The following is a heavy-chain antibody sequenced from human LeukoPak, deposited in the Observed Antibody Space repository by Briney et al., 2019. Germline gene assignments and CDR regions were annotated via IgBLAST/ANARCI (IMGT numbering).Heavy chain of an antibody. CDR1: GFTFSSYN. D-gene: IGHD5-12*01. V-gene: IGHV3-21*01. CDR3: ARAYSGYEKPLKWSNYYYYGMDV. J-gene: IGHJ6*02. CDR2: ISSSSTYI. Sequence: NPGGSLRLSCAASGFTFSSYNMNWVRQAPGKGLEWVSFISSSSTYIYYADSVKGRFTISRDSAKNSLYLQMNSLRAEDTAVYYCARAYSGYEKPLKWSNYYYYGMDVWGQGTTVTVSS.